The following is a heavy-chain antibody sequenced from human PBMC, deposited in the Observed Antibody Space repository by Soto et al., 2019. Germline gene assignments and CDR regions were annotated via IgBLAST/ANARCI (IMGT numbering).Heavy chain of an antibody. CDR2: ISDDGSNK. CDR3: ERSKGMGGNCYIFDF. J-gene: IGHJ4*02. Sequence: QVQMVESGGGVVQPGRSLRLSCAASGLTFSRYGMHWVRQAPGKGLEWVAVISDDGSNKNYADSVKGRFTISRDNSKNTLILQLNSLRAEDAALYFCERSKGMGGNCYIFDFWGQGTLVTVSS. D-gene: IGHD2-21*02. V-gene: IGHV3-30*03. CDR1: GLTFSRYG.